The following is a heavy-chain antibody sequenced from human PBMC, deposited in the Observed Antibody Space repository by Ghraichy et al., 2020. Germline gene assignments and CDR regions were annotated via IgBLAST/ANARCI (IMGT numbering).Heavy chain of an antibody. J-gene: IGHJ3*02. CDR3: ARDRNYYDSSGYYGGDAFDI. CDR2: IYHSGST. V-gene: IGHV4-30-2*01. CDR1: GGSISSGGYS. Sequence: SDTLSLTCAVSGGSISSGGYSWSWIRQPPGKGLEWIGYIYHSGSTYYNPSLKSRVTISVDRSKNQFSLKLSSVTAADTAVYYCARDRNYYDSSGYYGGDAFDIWGQGTMVTVSS. D-gene: IGHD3-22*01.